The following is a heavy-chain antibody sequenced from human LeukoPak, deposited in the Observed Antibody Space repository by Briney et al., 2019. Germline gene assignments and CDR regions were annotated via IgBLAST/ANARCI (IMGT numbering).Heavy chain of an antibody. D-gene: IGHD5-18*01. J-gene: IGHJ4*02. CDR1: GFTFSSYA. CDR2: IRGSGGST. V-gene: IGHV3-23*01. CDR3: AKVPWIQLCPTRRDLYYFDY. Sequence: GGSLSLSCPASGFTFSSYAMSWVRQAPGKGLEWVASIRGSGGSTYYADSVKERFNISRDNSKNTLYLQMTSLRAEDTAIYYCAKVPWIQLCPTRRDLYYFDYWGQGTLVTVSS.